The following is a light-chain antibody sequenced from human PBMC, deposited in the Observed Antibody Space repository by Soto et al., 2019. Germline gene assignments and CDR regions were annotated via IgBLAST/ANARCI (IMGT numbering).Light chain of an antibody. CDR2: DAS. CDR3: QQFNSYPRT. J-gene: IGKJ3*01. Sequence: AIQLTQSPSSLSASVGDRVTITCRASKGITSALAWYQQKPGKAPKLLIYDASSLESGVPSRFSGSGSGTDFTLTISSLQPEDFATYYCQQFNSYPRTFGPGTKVDIK. V-gene: IGKV1-13*02. CDR1: KGITSA.